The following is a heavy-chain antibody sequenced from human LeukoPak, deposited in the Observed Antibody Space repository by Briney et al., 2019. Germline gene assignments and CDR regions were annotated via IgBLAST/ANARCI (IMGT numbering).Heavy chain of an antibody. CDR3: AKDLLYGGNSGDAFDI. CDR1: GFTFSSYA. CDR2: ISVSGGST. D-gene: IGHD4-23*01. Sequence: GGSLRLSCAASGFTFSSYAMSWVRQAPGKGLEGVSAISVSGGSTYYDDSVKGRFTISRDNSKNTLYLQMNSLRAEDTAVYYCAKDLLYGGNSGDAFDIWGQGTMVTVSS. J-gene: IGHJ3*02. V-gene: IGHV3-23*01.